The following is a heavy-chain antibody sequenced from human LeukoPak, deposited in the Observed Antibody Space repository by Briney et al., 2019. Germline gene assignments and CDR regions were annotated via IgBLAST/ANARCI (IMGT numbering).Heavy chain of an antibody. CDR1: GGTFSSYA. CDR2: IIPIFGTA. D-gene: IGHD2-15*01. Sequence: SVEVSCKASGGTFSSYAISWVRQAPGQGLEWMGGIIPIFGTANYAQKFQGRVTITTDESTSTAYMELSSLRSEDTAVYYCARVGFSGYCSGGSCDNDAFDIWGQGTMVTVSS. J-gene: IGHJ3*02. CDR3: ARVGFSGYCSGGSCDNDAFDI. V-gene: IGHV1-69*05.